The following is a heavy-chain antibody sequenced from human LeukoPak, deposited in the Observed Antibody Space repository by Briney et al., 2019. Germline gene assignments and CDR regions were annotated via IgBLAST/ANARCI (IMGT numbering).Heavy chain of an antibody. CDR1: GGTFSSYA. CDR3: AGGGEMATIFDY. J-gene: IGHJ4*02. V-gene: IGHV1-69*05. Sequence: SVKVSCKASGGTFSSYAISWVRQAPGQGLEWMGGIIPIFGTANYAQKFQGRVTITTDESTSTAYMELSSLRSEDTAVYYCAGGGEMATIFDYWGQGTLVTVSS. D-gene: IGHD5-24*01. CDR2: IIPIFGTA.